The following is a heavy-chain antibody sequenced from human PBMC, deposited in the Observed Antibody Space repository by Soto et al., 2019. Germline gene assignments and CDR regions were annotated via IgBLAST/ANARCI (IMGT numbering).Heavy chain of an antibody. V-gene: IGHV4-34*01. CDR1: CGSFSGYY. J-gene: IGHJ4*02. CDR3: ATALWWSSVDY. CDR2: INHSGST. D-gene: IGHD2-8*02. Sequence: PXATLSVTCAVYCGSFSGYYWSWIRQPPGKGLEWIGEINHSGSTNYNPSLKSRVTISVDTSKNQFSLKLSSVTAADTAVYYCATALWWSSVDYCGQRTLVTVSS.